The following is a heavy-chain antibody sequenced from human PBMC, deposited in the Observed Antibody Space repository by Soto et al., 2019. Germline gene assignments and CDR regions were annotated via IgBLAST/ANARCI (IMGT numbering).Heavy chain of an antibody. D-gene: IGHD3-22*01. V-gene: IGHV1-2*04. CDR2: INPNRGGT. CDR1: GYTFTGYY. Sequence: ASVKVSCKASGYTFTGYYMHWVRQAPGPGLEWMGWINPNRGGTNYAQKFQGWVTMTRDTSISTAYMELSRLRSDDTAVYYCARGTYYYDSSGSHLLDYWGQGTLVTVSS. CDR3: ARGTYYYDSSGSHLLDY. J-gene: IGHJ4*02.